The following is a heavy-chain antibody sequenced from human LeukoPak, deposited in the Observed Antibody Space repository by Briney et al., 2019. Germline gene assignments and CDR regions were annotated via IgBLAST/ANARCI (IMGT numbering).Heavy chain of an antibody. Sequence: ASVKVSCKASGYTFTSYDINWVRQATGQGLEWLGWMNPNSGNTGYAQKFQGRVTITRNTSISTAYMELSSLTSEDTAVYYCARGRDWLRWIDPWGQGTLVTVSS. CDR2: MNPNSGNT. D-gene: IGHD3/OR15-3a*01. J-gene: IGHJ5*02. CDR3: ARGRDWLRWIDP. CDR1: GYTFTSYD. V-gene: IGHV1-8*03.